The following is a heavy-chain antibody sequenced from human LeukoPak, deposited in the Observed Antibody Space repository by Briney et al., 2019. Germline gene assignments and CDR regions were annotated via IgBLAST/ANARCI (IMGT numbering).Heavy chain of an antibody. J-gene: IGHJ4*02. CDR1: GFTFSSYD. Sequence: GGSLRLSCAVSGFTFSSYDMSWVRQAPGKGLEWVANIKQDGSEKYYVDSVKGRFTISRDNVKNSLYLQMNSLRAEDTAVYYCARVRGSYSKDYWGQGTLVTVSS. D-gene: IGHD1-26*01. V-gene: IGHV3-7*01. CDR2: IKQDGSEK. CDR3: ARVRGSYSKDY.